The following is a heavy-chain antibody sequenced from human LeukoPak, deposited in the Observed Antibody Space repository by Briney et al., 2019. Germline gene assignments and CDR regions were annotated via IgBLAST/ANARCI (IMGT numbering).Heavy chain of an antibody. V-gene: IGHV3-30*02. CDR1: GFTFSSYG. J-gene: IGHJ4*02. D-gene: IGHD6-13*01. CDR3: AKTERIAAAGHFDY. Sequence: GGSLRLSCAASGFTFSSYGMHWVRQAPGKGLEWVAFIRYDGSNKYYADSVKGRFTISRDNSKNTLYLQMNSLRAEDTAVYYCAKTERIAAAGHFDYWGQGTLVTVSS. CDR2: IRYDGSNK.